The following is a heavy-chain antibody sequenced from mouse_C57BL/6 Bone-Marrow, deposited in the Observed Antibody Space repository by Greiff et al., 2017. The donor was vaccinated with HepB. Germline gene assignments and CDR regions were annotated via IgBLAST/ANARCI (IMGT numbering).Heavy chain of an antibody. CDR3: ARHGNYVYYAMDY. J-gene: IGHJ4*01. V-gene: IGHV5-6*01. D-gene: IGHD2-1*01. CDR1: GFTFSSYG. Sequence: VQLQQSGGDLVKPGGSLKLSCAASGFTFSSYGMSWVRQTPDKRLEWVATISSGGSYTYYPDSVKGRFTISRDNAKNTLYLQMSSLKSEDTAMYYCARHGNYVYYAMDYWGQGTSVTVSS. CDR2: ISSGGSYT.